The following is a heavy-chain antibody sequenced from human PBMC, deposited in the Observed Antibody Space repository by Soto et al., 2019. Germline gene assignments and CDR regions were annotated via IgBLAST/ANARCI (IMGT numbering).Heavy chain of an antibody. CDR3: ARGTFTPDY. J-gene: IGHJ4*02. Sequence: PGGSLRLSCAASGFTFSSYGLTWVRQAPGKGLEWVSSISTSGGGTYHAESVKGRFTISRDNSKNTLYLEMNSLRTEDTAVYYCARGTFTPDYWGQATLVTVSS. CDR2: ISTSGGGT. V-gene: IGHV3-23*01. D-gene: IGHD2-15*01. CDR1: GFTFSSYG.